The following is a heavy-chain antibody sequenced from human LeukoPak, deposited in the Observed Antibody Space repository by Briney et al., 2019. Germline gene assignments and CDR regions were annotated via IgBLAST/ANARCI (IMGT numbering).Heavy chain of an antibody. V-gene: IGHV3-23*01. CDR3: AKGRLDPNLVLDF. Sequence: GGSLRLSCAASGFTFSTYAMSWVRQAPGKGLEWVSSIRGDGYTFCAASVKGRFTISRGNSENTMYLQMDSRRGVDAALYHCAKGRLDPNLVLDFWGQGTLVTVSS. J-gene: IGHJ4*02. CDR1: GFTFSTYA. D-gene: IGHD2-8*02. CDR2: IRGDGYT.